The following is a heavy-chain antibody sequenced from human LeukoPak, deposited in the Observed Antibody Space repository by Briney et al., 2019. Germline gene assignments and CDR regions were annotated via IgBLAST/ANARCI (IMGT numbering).Heavy chain of an antibody. D-gene: IGHD3-16*02. V-gene: IGHV3-20*04. CDR2: IYWNGGSA. J-gene: IGHJ4*02. CDR3: ARWSFLITFGGFIG. Sequence: GGALRLSCAASGFTFDDYGMCWGRQAPGKGLEWGFGIYWNGGSAGYADSVKGRFTISRDNAKNALYLQKHKLRAEDTAVYSCARWSFLITFGGFIGWGQGPLVTVSS. CDR1: GFTFDDYG.